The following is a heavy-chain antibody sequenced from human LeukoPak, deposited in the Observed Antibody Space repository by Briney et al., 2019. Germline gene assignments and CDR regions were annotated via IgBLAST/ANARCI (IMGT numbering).Heavy chain of an antibody. V-gene: IGHV4-39*07. CDR3: ARDRGDYDSSGYYGYFDY. CDR2: IYYSGST. D-gene: IGHD3-22*01. CDR1: GGSISSSSYY. J-gene: IGHJ4*02. Sequence: SETLSLTCTVSGGSISSSSYYWGWIRQPPGKGLEWIGSIYYSGSTHYNPSLESRVTISVDTSKNQFSLKLSSVTAADTAVYYCARDRGDYDSSGYYGYFDYWGQGALVTVSS.